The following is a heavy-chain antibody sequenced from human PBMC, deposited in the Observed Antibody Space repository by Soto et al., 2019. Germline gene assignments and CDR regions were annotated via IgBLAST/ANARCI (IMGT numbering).Heavy chain of an antibody. D-gene: IGHD4-17*01. Sequence: QVQLVQSGAEVKKPGSSVKVSCKASGGTFSSYAISWVRQAPGQGLEWMGGIIPIFGTANYGQKLQGRVTITADKPTSTAYMELSSLRSEDTAVYYCPRGYGDYLGTFHYWGQGTLVTVSS. CDR2: IIPIFGTA. CDR1: GGTFSSYA. J-gene: IGHJ4*02. V-gene: IGHV1-69*06. CDR3: PRGYGDYLGTFHY.